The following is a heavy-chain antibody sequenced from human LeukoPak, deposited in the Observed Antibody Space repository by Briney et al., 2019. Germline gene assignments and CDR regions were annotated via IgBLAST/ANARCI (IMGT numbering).Heavy chain of an antibody. CDR3: ARRHLGFGEFSMDV. J-gene: IGHJ6*04. V-gene: IGHV4-39*01. Sequence: PSETLSLTCTVSGDSFSSVTDYWAWIRQPPGKGLEWIASGDYSGGTYYNPSLESRVAISADMSKNQFSLKLSSVTAADTAVYYCARRHLGFGEFSMDVWGKGTTVTVSS. CDR1: GDSFSSVTDY. CDR2: GDYSGGT. D-gene: IGHD3-10*01.